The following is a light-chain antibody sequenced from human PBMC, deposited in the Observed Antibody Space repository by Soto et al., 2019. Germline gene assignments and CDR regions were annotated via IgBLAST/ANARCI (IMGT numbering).Light chain of an antibody. CDR1: QSISTY. CDR2: AAS. V-gene: IGKV1-39*01. J-gene: IGKJ4*01. Sequence: DIQITHSPSSLSASVGDRVTITCRSSQSISTYLNWYQQKPGKAPNLLIFAASTLQSGVPSRFSGSGSGTDFTLTIRSLQPEDFATYYCQQSYTAPLTLGGGTKVDIK. CDR3: QQSYTAPLT.